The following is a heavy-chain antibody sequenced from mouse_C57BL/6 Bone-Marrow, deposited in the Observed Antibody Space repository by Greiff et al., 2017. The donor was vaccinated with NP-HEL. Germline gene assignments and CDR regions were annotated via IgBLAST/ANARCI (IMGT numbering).Heavy chain of an antibody. J-gene: IGHJ4*01. CDR2: IDPENGDT. V-gene: IGHV14-4*01. CDR1: GFNIKDDY. CDR3: TTLAGGDYAMDY. Sequence: EVQLQQSGAELVRPGASVKLSCTASGFNIKDDYMHWVKQRPEQGLEWIGWIDPENGDTEYASKFQGKATITADTSSNTAYLQLSSLTSEDTAVYYCTTLAGGDYAMDYWGQGTSVTVSS. D-gene: IGHD1-1*02.